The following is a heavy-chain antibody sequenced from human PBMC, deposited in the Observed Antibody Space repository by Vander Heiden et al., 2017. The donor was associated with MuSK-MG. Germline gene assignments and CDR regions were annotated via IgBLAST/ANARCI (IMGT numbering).Heavy chain of an antibody. Sequence: EVQLVQSGAEVKKPGESLKISCKASGYSFSTSWIAWVRQMPGKGLEWMGIIYPGDSDTRYSPSFQGQVTISADKSISTAYLQWNSLKASDTAMYYCARHPRLVTGQRWFDPWGQGTLVTVSS. CDR2: IYPGDSDT. J-gene: IGHJ5*02. D-gene: IGHD2-21*02. V-gene: IGHV5-51*01. CDR3: ARHPRLVTGQRWFDP. CDR1: GYSFSTSW.